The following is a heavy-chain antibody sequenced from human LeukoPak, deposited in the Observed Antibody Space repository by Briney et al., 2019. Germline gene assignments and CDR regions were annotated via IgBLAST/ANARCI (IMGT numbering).Heavy chain of an antibody. V-gene: IGHV4-34*01. CDR2: INHTGTT. Sequence: SETLSLTCAVYGGSFNTYYWNWIRQSPGKGLEWIGEINHTGTTNYNPSLKSRFTISVDTSKNQFSLKLSSVTAADTAVYYCAREDGTYYYYMDVWGKGTTVTVSS. CDR1: GGSFNTYY. J-gene: IGHJ6*03. CDR3: AREDGTYYYYMDV.